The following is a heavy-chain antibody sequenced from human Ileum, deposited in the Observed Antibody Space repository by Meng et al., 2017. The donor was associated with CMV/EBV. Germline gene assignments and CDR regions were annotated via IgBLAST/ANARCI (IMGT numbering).Heavy chain of an antibody. CDR2: IGGSGHLT. D-gene: IGHD7-27*01. CDR3: AKGSSNNWGEFDY. V-gene: IGHV3-23*01. Sequence: GESLKISCAASGFAFGSHAMNWVRRAPGKGLEWVSTIGGSGHLTWYADSVRGRFTISRDNSKNTLFLHMNSLRADDTAVYYCAKGSSNNWGEFDYWGQGTLVTVSS. J-gene: IGHJ4*02. CDR1: GFAFGSHA.